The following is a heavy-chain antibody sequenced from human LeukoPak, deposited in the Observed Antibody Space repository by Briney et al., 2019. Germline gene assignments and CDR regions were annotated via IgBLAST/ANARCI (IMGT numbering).Heavy chain of an antibody. CDR3: ARGMVTAISDAFDI. V-gene: IGHV3-30*03. D-gene: IGHD2-21*02. CDR2: ISYDGSNK. CDR1: GFTFSSYG. J-gene: IGHJ3*02. Sequence: GGSLRLSCAASGFTFSSYGMHWVRQAPGKGLEWVAVISYDGSNKYYADSVKGRFTISRDNSKNTLYLQMNSLRAEDTAVYYCARGMVTAISDAFDIWGQGTMVTVSS.